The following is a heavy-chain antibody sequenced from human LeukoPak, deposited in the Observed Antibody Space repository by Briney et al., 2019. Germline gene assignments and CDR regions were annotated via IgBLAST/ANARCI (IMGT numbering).Heavy chain of an antibody. J-gene: IGHJ4*02. CDR1: GFTFNTYA. V-gene: IGHV3-30*04. CDR2: ISYNGGRK. CDR3: ARDRSTVTTWVDY. D-gene: IGHD4-17*01. Sequence: GGSLRLSCAASGFTFNTYAIHWVRQAPGKGLEWVALISYNGGRKDYSDSVKGRFTISRDNAKNSLYLQMNSLRAEDTAVYYCARDRSTVTTWVDYWGQGTLVTVSS.